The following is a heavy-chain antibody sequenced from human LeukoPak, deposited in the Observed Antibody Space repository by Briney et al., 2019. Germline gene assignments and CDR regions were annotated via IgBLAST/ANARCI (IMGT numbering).Heavy chain of an antibody. Sequence: GASVTVSCKASGYTFPSYYMHWLRQPPRQGLAWMGIVNPSGGSTSYAHEFQDTVTLTREPSTNTVYMELSRLSSQAPAGSYCARGGTAMEFDYWGQGTLVTVSS. V-gene: IGHV1-46*01. D-gene: IGHD5-18*01. CDR3: ARGGTAMEFDY. CDR1: GYTFPSYY. CDR2: VNPSGGST. J-gene: IGHJ4*02.